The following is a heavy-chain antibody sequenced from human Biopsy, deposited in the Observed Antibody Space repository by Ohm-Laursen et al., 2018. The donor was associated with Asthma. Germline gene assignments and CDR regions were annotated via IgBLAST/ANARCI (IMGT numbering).Heavy chain of an antibody. CDR3: ARTHERWTSIQDDALDI. V-gene: IGHV3-30*03. Sequence: SHRLSCAASGFTFSIYDIHWVRQAPGKGLEWVAVISYDGGNKFYGDSVKGRFTLSRDNSRNTLYLQMNSLRVEDTAIYYCARTHERWTSIQDDALDIWGQGTMVIVSS. CDR1: GFTFSIYD. CDR2: ISYDGGNK. J-gene: IGHJ3*02. D-gene: IGHD4-23*01.